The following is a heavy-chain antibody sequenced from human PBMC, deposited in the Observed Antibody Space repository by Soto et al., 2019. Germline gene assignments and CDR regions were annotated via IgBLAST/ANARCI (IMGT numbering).Heavy chain of an antibody. CDR1: GGTFSSYA. J-gene: IGHJ6*02. V-gene: IGHV1-69*01. CDR3: AREACSGGSFSSLRAYSYSGLDV. CDR2: VIPIFGTA. D-gene: IGHD2-15*01. Sequence: QVQLVQSGAEVKKPGSSVKVSCKASGGTFSSYAISWVRQAPGQGLAWVGGVIPIFGTANYAQRFQGRVTLTANESTITTYMELRSLRSEETDVYSCAREACSGGSFSSLRAYSYSGLDVGGPGTTVTVSS.